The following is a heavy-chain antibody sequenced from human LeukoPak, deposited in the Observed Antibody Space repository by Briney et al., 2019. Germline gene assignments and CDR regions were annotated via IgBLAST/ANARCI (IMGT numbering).Heavy chain of an antibody. V-gene: IGHV3-53*01. D-gene: IGHD5-24*01. J-gene: IGHJ4*02. CDR3: ARGDGYNFFDY. CDR1: GISVSYYD. CDR2: FYVGGAT. Sequence: PGGFLRLCNAAAGISVSYYDLSWGRPAARLGQVWVSVFYVGGATYYADSVKGRFTISRDNSENTLYLQMKSLRAEDTAVYYCARGDGYNFFDYWGQGTLVTVSS.